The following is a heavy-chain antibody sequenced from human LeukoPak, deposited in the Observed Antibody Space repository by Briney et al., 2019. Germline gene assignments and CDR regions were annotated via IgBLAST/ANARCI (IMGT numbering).Heavy chain of an antibody. CDR1: GFIVTSYA. CDR3: AKERWYCSGTSCSDFDY. D-gene: IGHD2-2*01. Sequence: PGGSLRLSCAASGFIVTSYAMTWVRQVPGKGLEWVSGISGGSGSAYYADSVKGRFTISRDNSKNTLYLQMNSLRAEDTAVYYCAKERWYCSGTSCSDFDYWGRGTLVTVSS. V-gene: IGHV3-23*01. J-gene: IGHJ4*02. CDR2: ISGGSGSA.